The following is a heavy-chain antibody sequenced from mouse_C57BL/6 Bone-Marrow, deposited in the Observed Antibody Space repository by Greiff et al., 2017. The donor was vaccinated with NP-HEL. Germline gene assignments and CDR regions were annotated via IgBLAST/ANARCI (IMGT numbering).Heavy chain of an antibody. D-gene: IGHD2-4*01. CDR1: GFTFSSYG. J-gene: IGHJ4*01. CDR3: ARRYYDYAGYAMDY. V-gene: IGHV5-6*01. Sequence: EVHLVESGGDLVKPGGSLKLSCAASGFTFSSYGMSWVRQTPDKRLEWVATISSGGSYTYYPDSVKGRFTISRDNAKNTLYLQMSSLKSEDTAMYYCARRYYDYAGYAMDYWGQGTSVTVSS. CDR2: ISSGGSYT.